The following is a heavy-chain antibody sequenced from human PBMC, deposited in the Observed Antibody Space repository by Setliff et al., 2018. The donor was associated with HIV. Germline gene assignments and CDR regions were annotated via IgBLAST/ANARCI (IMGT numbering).Heavy chain of an antibody. J-gene: IGHJ4*02. D-gene: IGHD5-12*01. CDR2: IYTSGIT. CDR3: ARQMPIPGIAITPVDY. Sequence: PSETLSLTCTVSGDSISSYYWSWIRQPPGKGLEWIGYIYTSGITDYNPSLKSRVTISGDTSKNQFSLKLTSVTAADTAVYYCARQMPIPGIAITPVDYWGQGALVTVSS. V-gene: IGHV4-4*08. CDR1: GDSISSYY.